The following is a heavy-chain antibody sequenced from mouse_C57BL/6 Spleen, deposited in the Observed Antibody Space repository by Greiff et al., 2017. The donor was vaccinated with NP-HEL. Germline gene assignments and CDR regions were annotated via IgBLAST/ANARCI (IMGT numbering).Heavy chain of an antibody. V-gene: IGHV3-6*01. D-gene: IGHD1-1*01. CDR3: ARDIITTVVDWYFDV. Sequence: EESGPGLVKPSQSLSLTCSVTGYSITSGYYWNWIRQFPGNKLEWMGYISYDGSNNYNPSLKNRISITRDTSKNQFFLKLNSVTTEDTATYYCARDIITTVVDWYFDVWGTGTTVTVSS. CDR2: ISYDGSN. J-gene: IGHJ1*03. CDR1: GYSITSGYY.